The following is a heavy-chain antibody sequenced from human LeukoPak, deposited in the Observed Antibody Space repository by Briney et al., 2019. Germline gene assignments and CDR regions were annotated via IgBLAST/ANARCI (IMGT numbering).Heavy chain of an antibody. D-gene: IGHD3-22*01. CDR3: AREVNYYDSSGYYSHFDY. CDR2: ISYSGST. V-gene: IGHV4-59*12. CDR1: GVSISSYY. J-gene: IGHJ4*02. Sequence: SETLSLTCTVSGVSISSYYWSWIRQPPRKGLERIGYISYSGSTNYNPSLKSRVTISVDTSKNQFSLKLSSVTAADTAVYYCAREVNYYDSSGYYSHFDYWGQGTLVTVSS.